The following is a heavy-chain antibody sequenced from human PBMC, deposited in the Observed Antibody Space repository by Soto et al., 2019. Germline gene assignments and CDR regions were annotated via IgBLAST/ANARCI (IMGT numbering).Heavy chain of an antibody. Sequence: GASVKVSCKASGYTFTSYDINWVRQATGQGLEWMGWMNPNSGNTGYAQKFQGRVTMTRNTSISTAYMELSSLRSEDTAVYYCARGRSDCSGGSCYLSFDAFDIWGQGTMVTVSS. V-gene: IGHV1-8*01. D-gene: IGHD2-15*01. CDR3: ARGRSDCSGGSCYLSFDAFDI. J-gene: IGHJ3*02. CDR2: MNPNSGNT. CDR1: GYTFTSYD.